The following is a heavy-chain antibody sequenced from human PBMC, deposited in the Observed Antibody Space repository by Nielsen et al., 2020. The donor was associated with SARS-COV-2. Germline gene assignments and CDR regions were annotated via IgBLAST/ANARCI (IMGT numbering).Heavy chain of an antibody. Sequence: GGSLRLSCKGSGYSFTSYWISWVRQMPGKGLEWMGRIDPSDSYTNYSPSFQGHVTISADKSISTAYLQWSSLKASDTAMYYCARSHCSSTSCYLGWFDPWGQGTLVTVSS. V-gene: IGHV5-10-1*01. CDR2: IDPSDSYT. J-gene: IGHJ5*02. CDR1: GYSFTSYW. CDR3: ARSHCSSTSCYLGWFDP. D-gene: IGHD2-2*01.